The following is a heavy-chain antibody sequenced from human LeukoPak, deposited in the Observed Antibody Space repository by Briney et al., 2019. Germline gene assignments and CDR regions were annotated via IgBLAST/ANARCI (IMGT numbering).Heavy chain of an antibody. CDR3: ARSAGIAVAGTPYYMDV. D-gene: IGHD6-19*01. CDR2: ISSSGMSI. V-gene: IGHV3-48*03. CDR1: EFTFNSYE. Sequence: PGGSLRLSCVASEFTFNSYEMNWVRQAPGKGLEWVSFISSSGMSIYYADSVKGRFTISRDNAKNSLYLQMNSLRAEDTAVYYCARSAGIAVAGTPYYMDVWGKGTTVTVSS. J-gene: IGHJ6*03.